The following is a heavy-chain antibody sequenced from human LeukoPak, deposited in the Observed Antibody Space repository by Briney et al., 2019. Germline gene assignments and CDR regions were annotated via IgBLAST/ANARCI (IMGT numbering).Heavy chain of an antibody. CDR2: IIPILGIA. V-gene: IGHV1-69*04. Sequence: GASVKVSCKASGGTFSSYAISWVRQAPGQGLEWMGRIIPILGIANYAQKFQGRVTITADKSTSTAYMELSSLRSEDTAVYYCARGHSSSHFDYWGQETLVTVSS. CDR1: GGTFSSYA. CDR3: ARGHSSSHFDY. J-gene: IGHJ4*02. D-gene: IGHD6-6*01.